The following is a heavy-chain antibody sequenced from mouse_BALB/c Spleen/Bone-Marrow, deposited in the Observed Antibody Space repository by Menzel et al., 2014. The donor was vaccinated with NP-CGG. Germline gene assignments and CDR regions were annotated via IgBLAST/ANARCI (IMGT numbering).Heavy chain of an antibody. CDR3: AGYDGPAWFAY. CDR2: IYPGSGST. CDR1: GYTFTDSV. V-gene: IGHV1-81*01. J-gene: IGHJ3*01. Sequence: VQLQQSGPELVKPGASVKMSCKASGYTFTDSVIGWVKQRTGQGLEWIGEIYPGSGSTYYNEKYKGKATLTADKSSNTVYMQLSSLTSEDSAVYFCAGYDGPAWFAYWGQGTLVTVSA. D-gene: IGHD2-14*01.